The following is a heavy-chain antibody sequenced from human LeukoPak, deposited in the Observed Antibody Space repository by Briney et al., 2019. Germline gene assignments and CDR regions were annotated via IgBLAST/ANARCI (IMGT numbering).Heavy chain of an antibody. V-gene: IGHV3-7*01. Sequence: GGSLRLTCAASGFTFRSYWMSWGRQAPGKGLEWVANIKQDGSEKYYLDSVKGRFTISRDTAKNSLYLQMNSLRAEDTAVYCCARVRESTFGRVIGIDDWGQGTLVSVSS. CDR3: ARVRESTFGRVIGIDD. D-gene: IGHD3-16*02. CDR1: GFTFRSYW. CDR2: IKQDGSEK. J-gene: IGHJ4*02.